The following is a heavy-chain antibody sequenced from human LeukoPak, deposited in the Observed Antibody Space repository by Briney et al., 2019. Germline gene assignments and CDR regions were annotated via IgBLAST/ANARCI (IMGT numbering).Heavy chain of an antibody. CDR3: AKAGLSGSAYSLRALDI. Sequence: GGSLRLSCAASGFTFSSYAMSWVRQAPGKGLEWVSAISGSGGFTYYAGSVKGRFTISRDNSKNTLYLQVNSLRAEDSAVYYCAKAGLSGSAYSLRALDIWGQGTMVTVSS. CDR1: GFTFSSYA. D-gene: IGHD2-21*01. V-gene: IGHV3-23*01. J-gene: IGHJ3*02. CDR2: ISGSGGFT.